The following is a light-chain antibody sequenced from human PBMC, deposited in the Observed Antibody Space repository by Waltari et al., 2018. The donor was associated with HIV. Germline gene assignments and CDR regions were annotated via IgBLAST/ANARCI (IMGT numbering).Light chain of an antibody. CDR3: QQYYDSLMYT. CDR1: QGISNS. Sequence: DIQITQSPSSLSASVGDRVPITCRASQGISNSLAWYQQKPGKAPKLLLYGASRLQTGVPSRFSGSGSGTDFALTISRLQPEDFATYYCQQYYDSLMYTFGQGTKLEIK. V-gene: IGKV1-NL1*01. J-gene: IGKJ2*01. CDR2: GAS.